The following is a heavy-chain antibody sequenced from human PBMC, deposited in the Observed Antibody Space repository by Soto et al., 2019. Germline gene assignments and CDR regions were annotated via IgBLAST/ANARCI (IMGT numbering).Heavy chain of an antibody. V-gene: IGHV3-23*01. Sequence: GSLRLSCVTSGFAFSSFAMSWVRHAPGKGLEWVSAIAAGGSTSHYADSVKGRFTISRDNSKNTLYLQMNSLRAEDTAVYYCAKDGFYYGSGSYMPNWFDPRGQGTQVTVSS. CDR2: IAAGGSTS. D-gene: IGHD3-10*01. CDR3: AKDGFYYGSGSYMPNWFDP. J-gene: IGHJ5*02. CDR1: GFAFSSFA.